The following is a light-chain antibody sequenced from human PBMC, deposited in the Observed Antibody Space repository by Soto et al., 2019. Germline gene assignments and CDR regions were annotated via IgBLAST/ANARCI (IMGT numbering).Light chain of an antibody. V-gene: IGKV1-5*03. CDR3: QQYSDNWT. Sequence: DIQMTQSPSTLSASVGDRVTITCRASQSISNWLAWYQQKPGTAPNLLLYKASTLQSWVQSRFSGSGSGTGSTLTRRSLPPDDSATYYCQQYSDNWTFGQGTKVEIK. J-gene: IGKJ1*01. CDR1: QSISNW. CDR2: KAS.